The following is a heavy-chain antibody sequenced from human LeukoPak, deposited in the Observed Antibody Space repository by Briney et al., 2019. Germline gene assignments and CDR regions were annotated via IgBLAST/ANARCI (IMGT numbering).Heavy chain of an antibody. CDR2: ISDIVSRT. V-gene: IGHV3-23*01. CDR1: GFTFSNYV. CDR3: AEGSNYGFGY. Sequence: GGSLRLSCAAPGFTFSNYVMSWVRQAPGKGLEWVSSISDIVSRTYYADSVEGRFTISRDNSKNTLFLQMNSLRAEDTAVYFCAEGSNYGFGYWGQGTLVTVSS. D-gene: IGHD5-18*01. J-gene: IGHJ4*02.